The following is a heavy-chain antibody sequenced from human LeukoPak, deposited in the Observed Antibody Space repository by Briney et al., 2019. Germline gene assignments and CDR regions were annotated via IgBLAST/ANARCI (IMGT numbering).Heavy chain of an antibody. J-gene: IGHJ4*02. D-gene: IGHD6-13*01. V-gene: IGHV4-31*03. CDR3: ARDLIAAAGLFDY. Sequence: PSETLSLTCTVSGGSISSGGYYWSWLRQHPGKGLEWIGYIYYSGSTYYNPSLKSRVTISVDTSKNQFSLKLSSVTAADTAVYYCARDLIAAAGLFDYWGQGTLVTVSS. CDR1: GGSISSGGYY. CDR2: IYYSGST.